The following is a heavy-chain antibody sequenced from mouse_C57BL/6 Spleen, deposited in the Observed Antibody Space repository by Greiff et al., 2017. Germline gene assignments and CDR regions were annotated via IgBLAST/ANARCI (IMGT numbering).Heavy chain of an antibody. CDR1: GFTFSSYA. V-gene: IGHV5-4*01. CDR3: ARDYYGNYYAMDY. CDR2: ISDGGSYT. Sequence: EVQRVESGGGLVKPGGSLKLSCAASGFTFSSYAMSWVRQTPEKRLEWVATISDGGSYTYYPDNVKGRFTISRDNAKNNLYLQMSHLKSEDTAMYYCARDYYGNYYAMDYWGQGTSVTVSS. J-gene: IGHJ4*01. D-gene: IGHD2-1*01.